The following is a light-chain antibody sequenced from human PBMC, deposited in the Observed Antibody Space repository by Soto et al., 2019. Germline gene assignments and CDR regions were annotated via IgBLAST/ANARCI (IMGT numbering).Light chain of an antibody. CDR3: QQYGSSPRT. CDR2: GAS. V-gene: IGKV3-20*01. Sequence: EIGLTQSPGALSLSPGERATLSCGASQSVSSSYLAWYQQKPGQAPRLLIYGASTRATGIPDMFSGSGSGTDFTLTISRLEHEDFAVYYCQQYGSSPRTFGQGTKVDIK. CDR1: QSVSSSY. J-gene: IGKJ1*01.